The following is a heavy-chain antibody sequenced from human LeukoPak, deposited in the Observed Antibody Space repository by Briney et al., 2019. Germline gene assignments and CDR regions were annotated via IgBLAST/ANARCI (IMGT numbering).Heavy chain of an antibody. D-gene: IGHD4-17*01. CDR3: ARAGTVTTLGAFDI. CDR1: GGSFSGYY. Sequence: KPSETLSLTCAVYGGSFSGYYWSWIRQPPGKGLEWIGEINHSGSTNYNPSLKSRVTISEDTSKNQFSLKLSSVTAADTAVYYCARAGTVTTLGAFDIWGQGTMVTVSS. J-gene: IGHJ3*02. V-gene: IGHV4-34*01. CDR2: INHSGST.